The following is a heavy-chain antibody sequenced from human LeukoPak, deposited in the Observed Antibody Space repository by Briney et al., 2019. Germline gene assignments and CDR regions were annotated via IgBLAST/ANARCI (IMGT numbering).Heavy chain of an antibody. CDR3: ARNNGNTDFDY. CDR1: GGSISNNNW. Sequence: SETLSLTCTVSGGSISNNNWWSWVRQPPGKGLEWIGEIYHGKNTNYSPSLKSRVTISVDKSKKQFSVKLSSVTAADTAVYYCARNNGNTDFDYWGQGTLVTVSS. J-gene: IGHJ4*02. CDR2: IYHGKNT. D-gene: IGHD1-26*01. V-gene: IGHV4-4*02.